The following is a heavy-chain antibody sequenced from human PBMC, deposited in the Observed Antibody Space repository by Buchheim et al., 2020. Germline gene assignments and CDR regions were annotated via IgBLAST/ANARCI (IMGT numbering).Heavy chain of an antibody. Sequence: QVQLQESGPGLVKPSQTLSLTCTVSGGSISSGGYYWSWIRQHPGKGLAWIGYIYYSGSTYYNPSLKSRVTISVDTTKNQFALKLSSVTAADTAVYYCARNSMITFGGVITAYYGMDVWGQGTT. CDR2: IYYSGST. D-gene: IGHD3-16*01. V-gene: IGHV4-31*03. CDR1: GGSISSGGYY. J-gene: IGHJ6*02. CDR3: ARNSMITFGGVITAYYGMDV.